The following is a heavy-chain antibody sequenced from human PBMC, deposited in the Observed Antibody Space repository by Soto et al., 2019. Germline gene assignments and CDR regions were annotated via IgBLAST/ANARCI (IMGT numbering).Heavy chain of an antibody. D-gene: IGHD3-3*01. Sequence: GGSLRLSCAASGFSFNNYVMNWVRQAPGKGLEWVSSINHSGAYAYYGDSVKGRFTISRDSAKNTLYLQMSSLRAEDTAIYYCARGKNEVPGSLEYFFDYWGQGTLVTVSS. CDR1: GFSFNNYV. CDR3: ARGKNEVPGSLEYFFDY. J-gene: IGHJ4*02. V-gene: IGHV3-23*05. CDR2: INHSGAYA.